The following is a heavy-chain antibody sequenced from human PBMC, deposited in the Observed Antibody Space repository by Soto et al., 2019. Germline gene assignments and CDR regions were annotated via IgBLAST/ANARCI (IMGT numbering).Heavy chain of an antibody. CDR2: IYYSGNT. J-gene: IGHJ3*02. Sequence: SETLSLTCTVSGGSISSGDSYWIWIRQPPGKGLEWIGYIYYSGNTYYNPSLKSRVTISVDTPKNQFSLKLSSVTAADTAVYYCARGRYDFWSGYYRPLRAFDIWGQGTMVTVSS. D-gene: IGHD3-3*01. CDR3: ARGRYDFWSGYYRPLRAFDI. CDR1: GGSISSGDSY. V-gene: IGHV4-30-4*01.